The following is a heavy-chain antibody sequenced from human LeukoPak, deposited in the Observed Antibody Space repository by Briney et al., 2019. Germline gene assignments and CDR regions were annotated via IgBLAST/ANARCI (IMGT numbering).Heavy chain of an antibody. V-gene: IGHV3-53*05. CDR1: GLTVSSNY. J-gene: IGHJ4*02. CDR2: IYSGGST. Sequence: GGSLRLSCAASGLTVSSNYMSWVRQAPGKGLEWVSVIYSGGSTYYADSVKGRFTISRDNAKNSLYLQMNSLRSEDTALYYCAKAGLAAAGISPYSFDYWGQGTLVTVSS. CDR3: AKAGLAAAGISPYSFDY. D-gene: IGHD6-13*01.